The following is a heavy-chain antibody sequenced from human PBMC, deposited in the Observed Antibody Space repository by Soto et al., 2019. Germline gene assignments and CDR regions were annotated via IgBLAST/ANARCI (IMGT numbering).Heavy chain of an antibody. Sequence: SETLSLTCTVSGGSISNFYWSWIRQPPGKGLEWIGYISYSGNTNYNPSLKSRVSIPVDTSKNQLSLNLTSVTAADTAVYYCARAPMVLSRSYFDSWGQGTPVTVSS. D-gene: IGHD2-8*01. J-gene: IGHJ4*02. V-gene: IGHV4-59*01. CDR1: GGSISNFY. CDR2: ISYSGNT. CDR3: ARAPMVLSRSYFDS.